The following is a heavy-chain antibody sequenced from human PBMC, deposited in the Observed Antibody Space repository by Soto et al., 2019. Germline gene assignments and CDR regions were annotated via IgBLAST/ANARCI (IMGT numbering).Heavy chain of an antibody. D-gene: IGHD4-17*01. CDR2: MNPNSGNT. Sequence: ASVKVSCKASGYTFTSYDINWVRQATGQGLEYLGWMNPNSGNTGYVQKFQGRVTMTRDTSISTAYMELSSLRSEDTAVYYCARGINYGDYARWFDPRGQGPLVTVSP. J-gene: IGHJ5*02. V-gene: IGHV1-8*01. CDR1: GYTFTSYD. CDR3: ARGINYGDYARWFDP.